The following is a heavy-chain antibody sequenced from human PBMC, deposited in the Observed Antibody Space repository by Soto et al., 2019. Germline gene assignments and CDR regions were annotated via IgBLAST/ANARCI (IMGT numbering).Heavy chain of an antibody. Sequence: SLTCTVSGGSISSYYWSWIRPHPGKGLEWIGYIYYSGSTYYNPSLKSRVTILIDTSKNQFSLKLSSVTAADTAVYYCARGLSVTTGWFDPWGQGTLVTVSS. J-gene: IGHJ5*02. D-gene: IGHD4-4*01. CDR3: ARGLSVTTGWFDP. CDR1: GGSISSYY. V-gene: IGHV4-31*03. CDR2: IYYSGST.